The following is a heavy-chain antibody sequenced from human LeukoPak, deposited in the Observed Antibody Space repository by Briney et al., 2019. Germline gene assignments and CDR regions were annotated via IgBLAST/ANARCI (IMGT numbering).Heavy chain of an antibody. CDR3: ARSNPGGGTTQARAANF. V-gene: IGHV3-21*01. D-gene: IGHD3-16*01. J-gene: IGHJ4*02. Sequence: KPGGSLRLSCEASGFTFTGYSMHWVRQAPGKGLEWVASISDTSFYIYYADSVRGRFTISRDNARTSLHLHMNSLRVEDTALYFCARSNPGGGTTQARAANFWGQGTLVTVSS. CDR1: GFTFTGYS. CDR2: ISDTSFYI.